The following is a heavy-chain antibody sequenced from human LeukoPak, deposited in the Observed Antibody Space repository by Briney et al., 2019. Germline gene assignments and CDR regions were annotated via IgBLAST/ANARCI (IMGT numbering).Heavy chain of an antibody. CDR2: IKQDGSEK. CDR1: GFTFSSYW. CDR3: ARTTIFGDRYFDY. D-gene: IGHD3-3*01. J-gene: IGHJ4*02. V-gene: IGHV3-7*03. Sequence: GGSLRLSCAASGFTFSSYWMSWVRQAPGKGLEWVANIKQDGSEKYYVDSVKGRFTISRDNAKNSLYLQMNSLRAEDTAVYYCARTTIFGDRYFDYWGQGTLVTVSS.